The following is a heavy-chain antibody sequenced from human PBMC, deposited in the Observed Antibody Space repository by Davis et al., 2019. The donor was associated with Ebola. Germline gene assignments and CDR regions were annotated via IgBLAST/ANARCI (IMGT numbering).Heavy chain of an antibody. D-gene: IGHD4-23*01. CDR2: IYYSGST. Sequence: SETLSLTCTVSGGSISSYYWSWIRQPPGKGLEWIGYIYYSGSTNYNPSPKSRVTISVDTSKNQFSLKLSSVTAADTAVYYCARGVGTTVVTSRYFDLWGRGTLVTVSS. J-gene: IGHJ2*01. CDR1: GGSISSYY. V-gene: IGHV4-59*01. CDR3: ARGVGTTVVTSRYFDL.